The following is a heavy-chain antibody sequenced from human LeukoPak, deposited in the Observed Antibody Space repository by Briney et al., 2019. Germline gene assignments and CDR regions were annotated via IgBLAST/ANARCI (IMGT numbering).Heavy chain of an antibody. J-gene: IGHJ4*02. CDR1: GFSLSTYW. CDR3: VKVAKYFYGPETYYFFEQ. V-gene: IGHV3-7*01. D-gene: IGHD3-10*01. Sequence: HSGESLRLSCAASGFSLSTYWMSWVRQPPAKGLEWVANINQDETEKYHVHSVKGRFTVSRDYAKNSLYLQMNILRVDDPALFYFVKVAKYFYGPETYYFFEQWGQGTPVTASS. CDR2: INQDETEK.